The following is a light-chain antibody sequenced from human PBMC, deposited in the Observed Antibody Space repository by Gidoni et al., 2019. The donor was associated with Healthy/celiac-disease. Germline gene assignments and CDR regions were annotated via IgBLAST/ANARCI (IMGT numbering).Light chain of an antibody. CDR2: DNN. CDR1: SSNLGTNY. V-gene: IGLV1-51*01. J-gene: IGLJ3*02. CDR3: GTWDSSFWV. Sequence: QSVLTQPPSVSAAPGQKVPISCSGSSSNLGTNYVSWYQQLPGTAPKLLIYDNNKRPSGIPDRFSGSKSGTSATLGITGLQTGDEADYYCGTWDSSFWVFGGGTKLTVL.